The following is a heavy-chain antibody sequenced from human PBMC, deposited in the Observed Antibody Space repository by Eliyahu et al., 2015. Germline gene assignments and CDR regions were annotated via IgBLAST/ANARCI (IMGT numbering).Heavy chain of an antibody. Sequence: EVQLVESGGGLVQPGGSLRLSCAASGFTFSSYSMNWVRQAPGKGLEWVSYISSSSSTIYYADSVKGRFTISRDNAKNSLYLQMNSLRAEDTAVYYCAREGTYYDILTPLDYWGQGTLVTVSS. CDR1: GFTFSSYS. J-gene: IGHJ4*02. D-gene: IGHD3-9*01. CDR3: AREGTYYDILTPLDY. CDR2: ISSSSSTI. V-gene: IGHV3-48*01.